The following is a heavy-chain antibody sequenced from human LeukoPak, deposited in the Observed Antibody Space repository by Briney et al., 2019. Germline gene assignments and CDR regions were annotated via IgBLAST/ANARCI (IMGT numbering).Heavy chain of an antibody. CDR1: GFTFSSYG. CDR2: IWYDGSNK. J-gene: IGHJ4*02. V-gene: IGHV3-33*06. CDR3: AKGPRGYDFWSGYYSPYFGY. Sequence: GGSLRLSCAASGFTFSSYGMHWVRQAPGKGLEWVAVIWYDGSNKYYADSVKGRFTISRDNSKNTLYLQMNSLRAEDTAVYYCAKGPRGYDFWSGYYSPYFGYWGQGTLVTVSS. D-gene: IGHD3-3*01.